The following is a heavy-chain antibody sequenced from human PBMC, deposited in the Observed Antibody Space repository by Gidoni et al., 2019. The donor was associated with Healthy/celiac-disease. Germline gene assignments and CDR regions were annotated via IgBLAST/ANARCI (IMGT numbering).Heavy chain of an antibody. J-gene: IGHJ4*02. V-gene: IGHV3-23*01. CDR1: GFTFSSYA. Sequence: EVQLLESGGGLVQPGGSLRLSCAASGFTFSSYAMSWVRQAPGKGLEWVSAISGSGGSTYYADSVKGRFTISRDNSKNTLYLQMNSLRAEDTAVYYCAKDLQASSGYSYGPALFVFDYWGQGTLVTVSS. CDR2: ISGSGGST. D-gene: IGHD5-18*01. CDR3: AKDLQASSGYSYGPALFVFDY.